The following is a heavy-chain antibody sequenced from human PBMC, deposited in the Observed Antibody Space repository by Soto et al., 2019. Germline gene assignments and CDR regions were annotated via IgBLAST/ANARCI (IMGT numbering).Heavy chain of an antibody. D-gene: IGHD2-21*01. Sequence: QVQLVESGGGVVQPGRSLRLSCAASGFTFSNYDMHWVRQAPGKGLEWVAVISSDASNKYYAAYVKGRFTISRDSSKNTWYVQMISMRAEDTAVYYCAKARSVIVAESFEVWGQGTMVTVSS. V-gene: IGHV3-30*18. CDR3: AKARSVIVAESFEV. CDR2: ISSDASNK. CDR1: GFTFSNYD. J-gene: IGHJ3*01.